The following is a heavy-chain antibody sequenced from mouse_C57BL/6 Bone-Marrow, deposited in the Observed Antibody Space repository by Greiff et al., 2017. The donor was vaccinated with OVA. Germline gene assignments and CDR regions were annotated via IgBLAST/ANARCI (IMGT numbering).Heavy chain of an antibody. V-gene: IGHV1-15*01. CDR2: IDPETGGT. Sequence: VQLQQSGAELVRPGASVTLSCKASGYTFTDYEMHWVKQTPVHGLEWIGAIDPETGGTAYNQKFKGKAILTADKSSSTAYMELRSLTSEDSAVYYCTRERDYYGSRNWGQGTLVTVSA. D-gene: IGHD1-1*01. CDR1: GYTFTDYE. J-gene: IGHJ3*01. CDR3: TRERDYYGSRN.